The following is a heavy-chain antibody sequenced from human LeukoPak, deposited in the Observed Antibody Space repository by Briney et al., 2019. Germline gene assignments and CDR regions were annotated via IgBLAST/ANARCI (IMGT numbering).Heavy chain of an antibody. D-gene: IGHD3-10*01. V-gene: IGHV4-38-2*02. J-gene: IGHJ3*02. CDR2: IYRSGST. Sequence: SETLSLTCTVSGYSISSGYYWGWIRQPPGKGLEWIGSIYRSGSTYYNPSLKSRVTISVDTSKNQFSLKLSSVTAADTAVYYCARDRRLWFGGINAFDIWGQGTMVTVSS. CDR3: ARDRRLWFGGINAFDI. CDR1: GYSISSGYY.